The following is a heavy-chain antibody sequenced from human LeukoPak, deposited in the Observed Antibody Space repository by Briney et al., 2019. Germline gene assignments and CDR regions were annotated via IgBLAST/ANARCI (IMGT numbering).Heavy chain of an antibody. Sequence: PGGSLRLSCAASGFTFSNAWMSWVRQAPGKGVEWVGRIKSKTDGGTTDYAAPVKGRFTISRDDSKNTLYLQMNSLKTEDTAVYYCTTPAYCGGDCHYYFDYWGQGTLVTVSS. V-gene: IGHV3-15*01. D-gene: IGHD2-21*02. CDR2: IKSKTDGGTT. CDR3: TTPAYCGGDCHYYFDY. CDR1: GFTFSNAW. J-gene: IGHJ4*02.